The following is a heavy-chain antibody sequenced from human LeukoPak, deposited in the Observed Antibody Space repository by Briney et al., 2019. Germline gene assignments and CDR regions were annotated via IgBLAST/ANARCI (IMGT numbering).Heavy chain of an antibody. CDR1: GLTPTTFD. CDR2: ISGNDPTK. CDR3: AKGLDTYSSRYLNRIFDS. D-gene: IGHD6-25*01. J-gene: IGHJ5*01. Sequence: TGGSLRLSCTASGLTPTTFDMVWVRQAPGRGLEWVSIISGNDPTKIYADSVKGRFTISRDDLKNTIYLQMDSLRDEDTAFYYCAKGLDTYSSRYLNRIFDSWGQGTLVTVSS. V-gene: IGHV3-23*01.